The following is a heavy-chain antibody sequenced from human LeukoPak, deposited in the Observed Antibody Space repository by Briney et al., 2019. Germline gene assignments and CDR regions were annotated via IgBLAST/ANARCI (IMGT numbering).Heavy chain of an antibody. CDR3: ARAGDTAMDSDAFDI. J-gene: IGHJ3*02. CDR1: GYTFTVYY. CDR2: INPKSGGT. Sequence: ASVTVSSTASGYTFTVYYIHWVRQAPGQGFEWMGWINPKSGGTNYAQSFQGRVTLTSDTSTSTAHLELNSLTSDDTAVYYCARAGDTAMDSDAFDIWGQGTMVTVSS. D-gene: IGHD5-18*01. V-gene: IGHV1-2*02.